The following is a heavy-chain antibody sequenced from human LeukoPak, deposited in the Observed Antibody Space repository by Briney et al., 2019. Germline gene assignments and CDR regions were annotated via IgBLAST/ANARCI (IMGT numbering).Heavy chain of an antibody. CDR3: ARVSGSGSYP. CDR2: INHSGST. CDR1: GGSFSGYY. J-gene: IGHJ4*02. D-gene: IGHD3-10*01. V-gene: IGHV4-34*01. Sequence: PSETLSLTCAVYGGSFSGYYWSWIRQPSGKGLEWIGEINHSGSTNYNPSLKSRVTISVDTCKNQFSLKLGSVTAADTAVYYCARVSGSGSYPWSQGTLVTVSS.